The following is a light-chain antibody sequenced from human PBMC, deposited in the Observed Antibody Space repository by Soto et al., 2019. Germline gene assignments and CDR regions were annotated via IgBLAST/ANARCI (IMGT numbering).Light chain of an antibody. CDR1: QSVTRNY. Sequence: DIVLTQSPGTLSSSPGERATLSCRASQSVTRNYLDWYQQRLDQAPRLVISAASNRATGTSDRFSGSGSGTDFILTISRLVPEDSAVSYCRQYGSLPLTFGGGTKVEI. V-gene: IGKV3-20*01. CDR3: RQYGSLPLT. J-gene: IGKJ4*01. CDR2: AAS.